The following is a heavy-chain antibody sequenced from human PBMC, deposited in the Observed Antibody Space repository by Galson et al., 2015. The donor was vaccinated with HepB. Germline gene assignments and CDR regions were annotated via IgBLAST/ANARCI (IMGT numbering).Heavy chain of an antibody. D-gene: IGHD6-13*01. V-gene: IGHV3-48*02. Sequence: SLRLSCAASGFTFSSYSMNWVRQAPGKGLEWVSYISSSSSTIYYADSVKGRFTISRDNAKNSLYLQMNSLRDEDTAVYYCARGGGGSSWSTYYFDYWGQGTLVTVSS. CDR1: GFTFSSYS. CDR2: ISSSSSTI. J-gene: IGHJ4*02. CDR3: ARGGGGSSWSTYYFDY.